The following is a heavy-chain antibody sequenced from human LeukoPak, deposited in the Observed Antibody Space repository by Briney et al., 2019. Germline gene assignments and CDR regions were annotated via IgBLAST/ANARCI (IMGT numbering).Heavy chain of an antibody. D-gene: IGHD6-19*01. CDR3: GSSGWFDY. J-gene: IGHJ4*02. CDR2: IYYNGDT. CDR1: GGPVSNSNYY. Sequence: TSETLSLTCTVSGGPVSNSNYYWGWIRQPPGKGLVWIGSIYYNGDTYYNPSLESRVTISLDTSKNQFSLKMNSLTAADTAVYYCGSSGWFDYWGQGTLVTVSS. V-gene: IGHV4-39*01.